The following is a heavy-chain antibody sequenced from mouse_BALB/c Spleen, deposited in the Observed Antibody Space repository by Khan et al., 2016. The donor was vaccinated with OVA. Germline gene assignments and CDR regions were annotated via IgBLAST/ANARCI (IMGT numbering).Heavy chain of an antibody. CDR3: ARSTYRYAFVY. V-gene: IGHV3-8*02. Sequence: EVQPQESGPSLVKPSQTLSLTCSVTGDSITTGYWNWIRKFPGNKLEYMGYIIYTGYTYYNPSLKSRISITRHTSNNQYYLQLNSVTDEDTATYYCARSTYRYAFVYWDQGTLVTVSA. D-gene: IGHD2-14*01. CDR1: GDSITTGY. J-gene: IGHJ3*01. CDR2: IIYTGYT.